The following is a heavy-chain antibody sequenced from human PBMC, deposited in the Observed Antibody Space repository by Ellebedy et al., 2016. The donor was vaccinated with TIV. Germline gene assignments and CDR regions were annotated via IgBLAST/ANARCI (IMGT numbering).Heavy chain of an antibody. J-gene: IGHJ2*01. Sequence: GGSLRLXXAASVFIFSSYAMHWVRQAPGRGLERVAVIWYDGSNKYYADSVKGRFTISRDNAKNSLSLQMSSLRAEDTAVYFCARMILTGVGGRGYFDLWGRGTLVTVSS. V-gene: IGHV3-33*01. CDR1: VFIFSSYA. CDR2: IWYDGSNK. CDR3: ARMILTGVGGRGYFDL. D-gene: IGHD3-9*01.